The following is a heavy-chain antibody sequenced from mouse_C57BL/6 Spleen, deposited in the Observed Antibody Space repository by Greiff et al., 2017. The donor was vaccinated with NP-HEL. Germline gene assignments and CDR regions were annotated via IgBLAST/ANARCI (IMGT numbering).Heavy chain of an antibody. CDR1: GYTFTDYN. D-gene: IGHD4-1*01. V-gene: IGHV1-18*01. CDR2: INPNNGGT. Sequence: EVQRVESGPELVKPGASVKIPCKASGYTFTDYNMDWVKQSHGKSLEWIGDINPNNGGTIYNQKFKGKATLTVDKSSSTAYMELRSLTSEDTAVYYCARRGTGTRGFYYFDYWGQGTTLTVSS. J-gene: IGHJ2*01. CDR3: ARRGTGTRGFYYFDY.